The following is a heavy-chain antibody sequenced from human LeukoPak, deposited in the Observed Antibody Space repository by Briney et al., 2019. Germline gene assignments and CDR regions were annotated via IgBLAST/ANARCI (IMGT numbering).Heavy chain of an antibody. CDR1: GGSISSHY. J-gene: IGHJ6*04. V-gene: IGHV4-59*11. Sequence: SETLSLTCTVPGGSISSHYWSWIRQPPGKGLEWIGYIYYSGSTNCNPSLKSRVTISVDTSKNQSSLKLSSVTAADTAVYYCAREGAAAGTFGTLDVWGKGTTVTVSS. D-gene: IGHD6-13*01. CDR3: AREGAAAGTFGTLDV. CDR2: IYYSGST.